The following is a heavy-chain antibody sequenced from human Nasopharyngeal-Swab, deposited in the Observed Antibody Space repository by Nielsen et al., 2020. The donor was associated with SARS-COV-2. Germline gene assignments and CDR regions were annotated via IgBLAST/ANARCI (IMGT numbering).Heavy chain of an antibody. CDR2: ISYDGSNK. D-gene: IGHD1-1*01. CDR1: GFTFSSYG. V-gene: IGHV3-30*18. J-gene: IGHJ3*02. Sequence: GGSLRLSCAASGFTFSSYGMHWVRQAPGKGLEWVAVISYDGSNKYYADSVKGRFTIPRDNSKNTLYLQMNSLRAEDTAVYYCAKGGGTTGTVGLDIWGQGTMVTVSS. CDR3: AKGGGTTGTVGLDI.